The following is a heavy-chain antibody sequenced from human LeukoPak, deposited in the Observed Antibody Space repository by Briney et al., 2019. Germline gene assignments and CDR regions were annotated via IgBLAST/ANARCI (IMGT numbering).Heavy chain of an antibody. CDR1: GFTFSSYA. V-gene: IGHV3-30*04. CDR2: ISYDGSNK. D-gene: IGHD2-15*01. CDR3: AREGVGCSGGSCYNWFDP. Sequence: PGGSLRLSCAASGFTFSSYAMHWVRQAPGKGLEWVAVISYDGSNKYYADSVKGRFTISRNNSKNTQYLKMNSLRAEDTAVYYCAREGVGCSGGSCYNWFDPWGQGTLVTVSS. J-gene: IGHJ5*02.